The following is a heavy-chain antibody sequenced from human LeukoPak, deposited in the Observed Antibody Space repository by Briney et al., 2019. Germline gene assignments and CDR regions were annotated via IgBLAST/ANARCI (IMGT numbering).Heavy chain of an antibody. CDR2: LSSRGTT. J-gene: IGHJ6*02. D-gene: IGHD1-26*01. V-gene: IGHV3-66*01. CDR3: VTRGRSGYYYGMDV. Sequence: GGSLRLSCAASGFLVSNNYMSWARQAPGKGLEWVAILSSRGTTNYADSVKGRFSISRDNSQNTLYLQMNSLRAEDTAVYYCVTRGRSGYYYGMDVWGQGTTVTVSS. CDR1: GFLVSNNY.